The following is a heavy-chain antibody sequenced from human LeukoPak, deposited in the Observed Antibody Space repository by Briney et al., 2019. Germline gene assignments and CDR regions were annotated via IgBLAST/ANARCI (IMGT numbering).Heavy chain of an antibody. CDR3: ARDRGSGSYNWFDP. CDR1: GYTFTGYY. CDR2: INPNSGGT. V-gene: IGHV1-2*02. J-gene: IGHJ5*02. Sequence: ASVKVSCKASGYTFTGYYMHWVRQAPGQGLEWMGWINPNSGGTNYAQKFQGRVTMTRDTSISTAYMELSRLRSDDTAVYYCARDRGSGSYNWFDPWGQGTLVTVSS. D-gene: IGHD3-10*01.